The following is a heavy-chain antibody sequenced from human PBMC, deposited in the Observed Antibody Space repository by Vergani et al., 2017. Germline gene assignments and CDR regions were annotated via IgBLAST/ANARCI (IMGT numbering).Heavy chain of an antibody. V-gene: IGHV4-4*03. CDR3: ARGRGDNWYLDL. CDR2: IFYSGTT. Sequence: QVKLQESGPGLVKPPGTLSLTCAVSGDSISSNNCWTWVRQPPGKGLEWIGYIFYSGTTYDNPSLRSRLTISVDTSQNQFSLNLTSVTAADTAVYYCARGRGDNWYLDLWGRGTLVTVSS. D-gene: IGHD3-10*01. J-gene: IGHJ2*01. CDR1: GDSISSNNC.